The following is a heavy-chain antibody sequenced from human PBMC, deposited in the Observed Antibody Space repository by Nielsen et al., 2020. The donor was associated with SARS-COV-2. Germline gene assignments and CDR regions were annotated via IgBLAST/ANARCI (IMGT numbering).Heavy chain of an antibody. Sequence: ASVKVSCKASGYTFTSYGINWVRQATGQGLEWMGWMNPNSGNTGYAQKFQGRVTMTRNTSISTAYMELSSLRSEDTAVYYCARDDIVVVPAAIKPSSYYYYGMDVWGQGTTVTVSS. CDR3: ARDDIVVVPAAIKPSSYYYYGMDV. CDR1: GYTFTSYG. J-gene: IGHJ6*02. D-gene: IGHD2-2*01. V-gene: IGHV1-8*02. CDR2: MNPNSGNT.